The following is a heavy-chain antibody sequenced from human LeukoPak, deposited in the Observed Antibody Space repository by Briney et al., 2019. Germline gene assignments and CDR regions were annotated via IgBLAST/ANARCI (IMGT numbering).Heavy chain of an antibody. CDR1: GGSISGYH. Sequence: PSETLSLTCNVSGGSISGYHWSWIRQPPGKGLEWLGYIYYSGSSNYNPSLKSRVAMSVDTSKNQFSLRLNSMTAADTAVYFCARDGPSRPFTIWGQGTLVTVSS. CDR2: IYYSGSS. CDR3: ARDGPSRPFTI. V-gene: IGHV4-59*12. J-gene: IGHJ4*02. D-gene: IGHD5-24*01.